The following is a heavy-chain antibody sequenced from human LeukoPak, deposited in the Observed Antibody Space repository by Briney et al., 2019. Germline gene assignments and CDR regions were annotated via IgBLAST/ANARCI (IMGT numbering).Heavy chain of an antibody. D-gene: IGHD3-3*01. Sequence: PGGSLRLFCAASGFTFSSYAMSWVRQAPGKGLEWVSAISGSGGSTYYADSVKGRFTISRDNSKNTLYLQMNSLRAEDTAVYYCAKVLRLSFYDLWSGPNWFDPWGQGTLVTVSS. V-gene: IGHV3-23*01. CDR2: ISGSGGST. CDR3: AKVLRLSFYDLWSGPNWFDP. CDR1: GFTFSSYA. J-gene: IGHJ5*02.